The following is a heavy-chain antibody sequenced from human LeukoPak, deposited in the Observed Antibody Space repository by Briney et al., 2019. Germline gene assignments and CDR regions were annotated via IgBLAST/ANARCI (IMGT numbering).Heavy chain of an antibody. D-gene: IGHD6-13*01. V-gene: IGHV3-15*01. J-gene: IGHJ4*02. CDR3: TTGQGSWYPYYFDY. CDR2: IKSKTYDETT. CDR1: GFTFNNAL. Sequence: PGGSLRLSCVASGFTFNNALMSGLRPPAAKGLEWVGRIKSKTYDETTDYAAPVKGRFTISRDDSKNTLYLQMNSLKTGDTAVYYCTTGQGSWYPYYFDYWGQGTLVTVSS.